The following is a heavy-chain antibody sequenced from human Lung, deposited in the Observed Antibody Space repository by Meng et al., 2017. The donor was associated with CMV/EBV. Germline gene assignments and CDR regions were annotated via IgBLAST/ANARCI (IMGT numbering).Heavy chain of an antibody. Sequence: GESLKISCAASGFIFSTYGMHWVRQAPGKGLEWVAFIRYDESDKYYADPVKGRFTISRDNAKDSLYLQMSSLRAEDTAVYYCARERLYQPLWGDALDIWGQVTXVTVSS. CDR2: IRYDESDK. V-gene: IGHV3-30*02. J-gene: IGHJ3*02. D-gene: IGHD2-2*01. CDR1: GFIFSTYG. CDR3: ARERLYQPLWGDALDI.